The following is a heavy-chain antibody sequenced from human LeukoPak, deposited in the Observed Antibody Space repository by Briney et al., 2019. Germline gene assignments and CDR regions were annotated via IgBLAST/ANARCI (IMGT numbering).Heavy chain of an antibody. J-gene: IGHJ4*02. D-gene: IGHD6-6*01. Sequence: SETLSLTCTVSGASISGSSHYFWGWIRQPPGKGLEWIGSIYHSGSTYYNPSLKSRVTISVDTSKNQFSLKLSSVTAADTAVYYCARDLGIAARPDYWGQGTLVTVSS. CDR2: IYHSGST. V-gene: IGHV4-38-2*02. CDR3: ARDLGIAARPDY. CDR1: GASISGSSHYF.